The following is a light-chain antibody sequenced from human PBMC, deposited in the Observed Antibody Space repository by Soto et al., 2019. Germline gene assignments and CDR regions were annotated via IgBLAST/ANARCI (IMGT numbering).Light chain of an antibody. Sequence: DIQMTQSPSSLYASVGDRVTSTCQASQDISNYLNWYQQKPGKAPKLLIYDASNLETGVTSRFSGSGSGTDFTFTISSLQPEDIATYYCQQYDNLPLTVGGGTKVEIK. CDR1: QDISNY. CDR2: DAS. V-gene: IGKV1-33*01. J-gene: IGKJ4*01. CDR3: QQYDNLPLT.